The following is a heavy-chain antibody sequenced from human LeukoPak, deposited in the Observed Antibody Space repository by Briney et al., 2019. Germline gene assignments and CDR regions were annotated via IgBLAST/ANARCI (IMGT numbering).Heavy chain of an antibody. D-gene: IGHD6-19*01. J-gene: IGHJ4*02. CDR2: ISWNSGSI. CDR1: GFTFDDYA. Sequence: SRSLRLSCAASGFTFDDYAMHWVRQAPGKGLEWVSGISWNSGSIGYADSVKGRFTISRDNAKNSLYLQMNSLRAEDTALYYCAKDIGQWLGKYYFDYWGQGTLVTVSS. CDR3: AKDIGQWLGKYYFDY. V-gene: IGHV3-9*01.